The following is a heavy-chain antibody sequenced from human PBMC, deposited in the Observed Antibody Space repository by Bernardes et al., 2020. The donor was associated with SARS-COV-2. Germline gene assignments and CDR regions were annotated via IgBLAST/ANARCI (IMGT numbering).Heavy chain of an antibody. V-gene: IGHV3-73*01. CDR1: VVTFSDCG. Sequence: LRLSCSASVVTFSDCGMYCVRPASVKGLEWVGRIRSKANNYATAYTASVKGRFIISRDDSTNTAYLQMNSLKVEDTALYFCTRVPPYSTSWWDAFDIWGQGTMVTVSS. J-gene: IGHJ3*02. D-gene: IGHD6-13*01. CDR2: IRSKANNYAT. CDR3: TRVPPYSTSWWDAFDI.